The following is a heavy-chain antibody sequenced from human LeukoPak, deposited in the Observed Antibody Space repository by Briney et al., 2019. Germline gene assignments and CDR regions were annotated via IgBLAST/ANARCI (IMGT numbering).Heavy chain of an antibody. V-gene: IGHV3-48*01. CDR1: GFTVSSYS. J-gene: IGHJ4*02. CDR2: ISSSSSTI. Sequence: GGSLRLSCAASGFTVSSYSMNWVRQAPGKGLEWVSYISSSSSTIYYADSVKGRFTISRDNSKNTLYLQMNSLRAEDTAVYYCAKARLTYGGKKVDYWGQGTLVTVSS. D-gene: IGHD4-23*01. CDR3: AKARLTYGGKKVDY.